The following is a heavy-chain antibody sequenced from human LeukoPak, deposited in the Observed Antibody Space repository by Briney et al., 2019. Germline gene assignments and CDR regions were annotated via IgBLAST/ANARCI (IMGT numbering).Heavy chain of an antibody. V-gene: IGHV1-2*02. CDR2: INPNSGDT. D-gene: IGHD6-19*01. Sequence: ASVKVSCKASGYTFTGYFIHWVRQAPGQGLEWMGWINPNSGDTNYAQKFQGRVTTTRDTSISTASMELSSLKPDDTAVYYCARDSCSGSGCHFWYFDLWGRGTLVTVSS. J-gene: IGHJ2*01. CDR3: ARDSCSGSGCHFWYFDL. CDR1: GYTFTGYF.